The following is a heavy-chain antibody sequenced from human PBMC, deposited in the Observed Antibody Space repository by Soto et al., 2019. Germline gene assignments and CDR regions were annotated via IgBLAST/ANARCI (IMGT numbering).Heavy chain of an antibody. V-gene: IGHV4-34*01. CDR2: INRSGST. D-gene: IGHD4-17*01. CDR1: SGSFSGYY. Sequence: SETLSLTCAVYSGSFSGYYWSWIRQPPGKGLEWIGEINRSGSTKYNPSLKSRVTISVDTSKNQFSLKLNSVTAADTAVYYCGRGLTTVTTVRYF. J-gene: IGHJ2*01. CDR3: GRGLTTVTTVRYF.